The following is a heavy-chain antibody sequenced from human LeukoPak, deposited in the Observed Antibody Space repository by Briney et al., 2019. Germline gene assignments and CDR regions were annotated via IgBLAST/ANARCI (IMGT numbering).Heavy chain of an antibody. J-gene: IGHJ5*02. CDR2: MNPNSGNT. V-gene: IGHV1-8*03. CDR3: ARGYVDTAMVDWLDP. D-gene: IGHD5-18*01. CDR1: GYTFTSYD. Sequence: GASVKVSCKASGYTFTSYDINWVRQATGQGLEWMGWMNPNSGNTGYAQKFQGRVTITRNTSISTAYMELSSLKSEDTAVYYCARGYVDTAMVDWLDPWGQGTLVTVSS.